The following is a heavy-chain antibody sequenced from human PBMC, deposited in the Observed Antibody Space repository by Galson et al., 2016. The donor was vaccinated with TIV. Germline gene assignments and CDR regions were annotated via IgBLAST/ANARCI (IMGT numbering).Heavy chain of an antibody. J-gene: IGHJ6*02. CDR1: GHSFTRDYY. CDR2: VYYTGGT. CDR3: ARDHPLSTVFIAYPGKLYHGLDV. Sequence: SETLSLTCTVSGHSFTRDYYWGWIRQPPGKGLEWIGSVYYTGGTYYNPSLRSRVTVSLDTSNNQFFLKLSSVTAADTAVYYCARDHPLSTVFIAYPGKLYHGLDVWGQGTAVTVSS. D-gene: IGHD2/OR15-2a*01. V-gene: IGHV4-38-2*02.